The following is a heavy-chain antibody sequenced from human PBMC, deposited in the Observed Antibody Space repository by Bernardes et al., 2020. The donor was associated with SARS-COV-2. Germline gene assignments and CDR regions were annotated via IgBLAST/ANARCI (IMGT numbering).Heavy chain of an antibody. CDR2: IYSGGST. Sequence: GGSLRLSCAASGFTVSSNYMSWVRQAPGKGLEWVSVIYSGGSTYYADSVKGRFTISRDNSKNTLYLQMNSLRAEDTAVYYCARDLYYYGMDVWGQGTTVNVSS. J-gene: IGHJ6*02. CDR3: ARDLYYYGMDV. V-gene: IGHV3-53*01. CDR1: GFTVSSNY.